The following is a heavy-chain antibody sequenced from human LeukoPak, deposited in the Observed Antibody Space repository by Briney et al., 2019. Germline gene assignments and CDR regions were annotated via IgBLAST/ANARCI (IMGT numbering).Heavy chain of an antibody. CDR3: ARQSEVTGKY. CDR2: MYYTGSS. Sequence: SETLSLTCSVSGGSISSTRYYWGWIRQPPGKGLDWIGSMYYTGSSYYNPSLKSRVTISADTSKNQFSLKMSSVTAADTAVYYCARQSEVTGKYWGQGTLVTVSS. D-gene: IGHD1-14*01. V-gene: IGHV4-39*01. CDR1: GGSISSTRYY. J-gene: IGHJ4*02.